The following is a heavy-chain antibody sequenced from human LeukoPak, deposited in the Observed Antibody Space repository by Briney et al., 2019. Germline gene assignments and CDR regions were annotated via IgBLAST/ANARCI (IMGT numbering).Heavy chain of an antibody. J-gene: IGHJ4*02. V-gene: IGHV4-59*01. Sequence: KPSETLSLTCTVSGGSISSYYWSWLRQPPGKGLEWIGYIYYSGSTNYNPSLKSRVTISVDTSKNQFSLKLSSVTAADTAVYYCARVGSGYSLDYWGQGTLVTVSS. CDR1: GGSISSYY. D-gene: IGHD3-22*01. CDR2: IYYSGST. CDR3: ARVGSGYSLDY.